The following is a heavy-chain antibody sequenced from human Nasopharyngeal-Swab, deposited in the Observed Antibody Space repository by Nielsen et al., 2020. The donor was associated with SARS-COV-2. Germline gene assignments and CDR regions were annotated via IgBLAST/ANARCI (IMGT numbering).Heavy chain of an antibody. CDR3: ARPYTYYYGSGSYSPPFY. Sequence: GESLKISCKGSGSSFTSYWIGWVRQMPGKGLEWMGIIYPGDSDTRYSPSFQGQVTISADKSISTAYLQWSSLKASDTAMYYCARPYTYYYGSGSYSPPFYWGQGTLVTVSS. D-gene: IGHD3-10*01. CDR2: IYPGDSDT. V-gene: IGHV5-51*01. J-gene: IGHJ4*02. CDR1: GSSFTSYW.